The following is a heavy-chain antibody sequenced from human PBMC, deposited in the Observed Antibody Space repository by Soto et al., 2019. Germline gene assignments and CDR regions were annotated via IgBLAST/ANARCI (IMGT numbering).Heavy chain of an antibody. Sequence: ETLSLTCTVYGCSISSYQWSWIRQPPGKGLEWLGYIYYSGSTNYNPSLKSRVTISIDTSKNQFSLRLSSVTAADTAVYYCARAQGYYGSGSYFDYWGQGNLVTVSS. CDR3: ARAQGYYGSGSYFDY. CDR1: GCSISSYQ. J-gene: IGHJ4*02. D-gene: IGHD3-10*01. CDR2: IYYSGST. V-gene: IGHV4-59*01.